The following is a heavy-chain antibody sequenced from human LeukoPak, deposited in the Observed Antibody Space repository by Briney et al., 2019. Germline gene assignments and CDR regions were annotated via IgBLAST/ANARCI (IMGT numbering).Heavy chain of an antibody. J-gene: IGHJ4*02. D-gene: IGHD4-17*01. Sequence: GGSLRLPCAASGFTFSSYAMSWVRQAPGKGLEWVSAISGSGGSTYYADSVKGRSTISRDNSKNTLYLQMNSLRAEDTAVYYGAKDGWEGDYGYWGQGTLVTVSS. CDR1: GFTFSSYA. CDR2: ISGSGGST. V-gene: IGHV3-23*01. CDR3: AKDGWEGDYGY.